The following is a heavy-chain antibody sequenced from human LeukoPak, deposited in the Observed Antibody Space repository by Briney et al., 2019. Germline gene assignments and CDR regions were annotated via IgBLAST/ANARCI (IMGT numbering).Heavy chain of an antibody. D-gene: IGHD1-26*01. CDR2: IWYDGSNK. Sequence: GGSLRLSCAASGFTFSSYGMHWVRQAPGKGLEWVAVIWYDGSNKYYADSVKGRFTISRDNSKNPLYLQMNSLRAEDTAVYYCAKEPTSRSLYYYMDVWGKGTTVTVSS. CDR1: GFTFSSYG. CDR3: AKEPTSRSLYYYMDV. V-gene: IGHV3-33*06. J-gene: IGHJ6*03.